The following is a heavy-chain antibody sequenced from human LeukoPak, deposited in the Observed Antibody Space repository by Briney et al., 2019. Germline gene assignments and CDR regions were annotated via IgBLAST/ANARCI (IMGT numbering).Heavy chain of an antibody. CDR2: IYWNDDK. J-gene: IGHJ4*02. V-gene: IGHV2-5*01. D-gene: IGHD5-18*01. Sequence: ESGPTLVKPTQTLTLTSTFSGFSLRTSGVGVGWIRQPPGKALEWLALIYWNDDKRYSPSLKSRLSIAKDTSKNQVVLTMTNVDPVDTATYYCARVDTSMITVAFHYWGQGTLVTVSS. CDR1: GFSLRTSGVG. CDR3: ARVDTSMITVAFHY.